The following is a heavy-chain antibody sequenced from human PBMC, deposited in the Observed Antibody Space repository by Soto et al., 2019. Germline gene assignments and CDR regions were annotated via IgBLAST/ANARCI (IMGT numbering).Heavy chain of an antibody. V-gene: IGHV3-23*01. D-gene: IGHD3-10*01. CDR3: AKDSRITMVRGVVIPPGY. J-gene: IGHJ4*02. CDR1: GFTFSNYA. CDR2: ISGSGGST. Sequence: EVQLLESGGGLVQPGGSLRLSCAASGFTFSNYAMSWVRQAPGKGLEWVSGISGSGGSTYYADPVKGRFTISRDNSKNTLXLQMNSLRAEDXAVYYCAKDSRITMVRGVVIPPGYWGQGTLVTVSS.